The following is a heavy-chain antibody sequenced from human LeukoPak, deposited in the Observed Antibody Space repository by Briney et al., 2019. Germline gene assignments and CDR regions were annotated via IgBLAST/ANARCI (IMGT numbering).Heavy chain of an antibody. Sequence: GGSLRLSCAASGFTVSSNYMSWVRQAPGKGLEWVSVIYSGGSTYYADSVKGRFTISSDKATNSVYLQMNSLRAEDTAVYYCAREVVTQAIYSGYDAFEIWGQGTMVTVSS. J-gene: IGHJ3*02. D-gene: IGHD5-12*01. CDR3: AREVVTQAIYSGYDAFEI. V-gene: IGHV3-53*01. CDR2: IYSGGST. CDR1: GFTVSSNY.